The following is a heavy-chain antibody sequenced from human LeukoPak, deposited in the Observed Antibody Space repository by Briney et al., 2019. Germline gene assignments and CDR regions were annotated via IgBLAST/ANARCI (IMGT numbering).Heavy chain of an antibody. J-gene: IGHJ5*02. D-gene: IGHD3-22*01. CDR2: ISSSSSYI. CDR3: ARRSNYYDSSGYYWFDP. CDR1: GFTFSSYA. Sequence: TGGSLRLSCAASGFTFSSYAMHWVRQAPGKGLEWVSSISSSSSYIYYADSVKGRFTISRDNAKNSLYLQMNSLRAEDTAVYYCARRSNYYDSSGYYWFDPWGQGTLVTVSS. V-gene: IGHV3-21*01.